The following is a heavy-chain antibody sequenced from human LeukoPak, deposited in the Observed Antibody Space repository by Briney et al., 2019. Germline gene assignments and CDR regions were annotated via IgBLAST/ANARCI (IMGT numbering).Heavy chain of an antibody. CDR2: INWNGDIT. Sequence: GGSLRLSCAASGFTFSSYEMNWVRQGPGKGLEWVSGINWNGDITNYADSVKGRFTISRDNAKNSLYLQMNSLRAEDTALYYCARGSTYYDILTGYHYYFDYWGQGTLVTVSS. V-gene: IGHV3-20*04. CDR1: GFTFSSYE. D-gene: IGHD3-9*01. J-gene: IGHJ4*02. CDR3: ARGSTYYDILTGYHYYFDY.